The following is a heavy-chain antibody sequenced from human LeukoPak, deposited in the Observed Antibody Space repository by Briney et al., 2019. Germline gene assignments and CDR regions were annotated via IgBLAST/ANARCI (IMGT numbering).Heavy chain of an antibody. CDR3: ASATLRCSGGGCYEMDV. J-gene: IGHJ6*04. D-gene: IGHD2-15*01. Sequence: ASVKVSCKASGGTFSNYAVSWVRQAPGQGLEWMGGFIPVFGPANYAQKFQGRLTITADKSTSTAYMELSSLRSDDTAVYYCASATLRCSGGGCYEMDVWGKGTTVTVSS. V-gene: IGHV1-69*06. CDR2: FIPVFGPA. CDR1: GGTFSNYA.